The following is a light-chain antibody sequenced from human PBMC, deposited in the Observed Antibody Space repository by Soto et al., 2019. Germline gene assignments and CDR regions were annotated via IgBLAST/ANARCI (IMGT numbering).Light chain of an antibody. CDR3: HQYHSTPWT. V-gene: IGKV4-1*01. CDR2: WAS. CDR1: LSLLSSFNNKNY. J-gene: IGKJ1*01. Sequence: DIVMTQSPDSLAVSLGERATINCKSSLSLLSSFNNKNYLGWYQQKQGQPPKLLIYWASTRESGVPDRFTGSGSGTDFSLTISGLQAEDVAVYFWHQYHSTPWTFGQGTKVEVK.